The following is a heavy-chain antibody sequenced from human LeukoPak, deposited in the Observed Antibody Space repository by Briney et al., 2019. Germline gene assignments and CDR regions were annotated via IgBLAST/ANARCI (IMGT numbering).Heavy chain of an antibody. Sequence: PSETLSLTCAVYGGSFSGYYWSWIRQPPGKGLEWIGEINHSGSTNYNPSLKSRVTISVDTSKNQFSLKLSSVTAADTAVYYCARDAYGGPPNWFDPWGQGTLVTVSS. CDR3: ARDAYGGPPNWFDP. V-gene: IGHV4-34*01. D-gene: IGHD4/OR15-4a*01. J-gene: IGHJ5*02. CDR1: GGSFSGYY. CDR2: INHSGST.